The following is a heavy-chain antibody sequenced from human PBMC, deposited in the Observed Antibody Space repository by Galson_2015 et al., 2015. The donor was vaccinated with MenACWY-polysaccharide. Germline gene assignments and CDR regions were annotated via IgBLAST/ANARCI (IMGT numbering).Heavy chain of an antibody. J-gene: IGHJ3*02. D-gene: IGHD3-3*01. CDR2: VKHKGST. CDR1: VVSFFGYY. Sequence: PSETPSLTCAVSVVSFFGYYLSWIRHPPGEGGGVVGGVKHKGSTNYNPSLKSRVTISIDTSKNQFSLKLSSVTAADTAVYYCARGSEWLLYRRRDAFDIWGQGTMVTVSS. V-gene: IGHV4-34*01. CDR3: ARGSEWLLYRRRDAFDI.